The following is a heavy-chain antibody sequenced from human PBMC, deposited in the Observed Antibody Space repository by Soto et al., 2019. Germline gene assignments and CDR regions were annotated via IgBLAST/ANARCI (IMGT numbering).Heavy chain of an antibody. J-gene: IGHJ4*02. CDR3: AREVAIDSPSLDY. D-gene: IGHD2-15*01. CDR2: ISYDGSNK. Sequence: GGSLRLSCAASGFTFSSYAMHWVRQAPGKGLEWVAVISYDGSNKYYADSVKGRFTISRDNSKNTLYLQMNSLRAEDTAVYYCAREVAIDSPSLDYWGQGTLVTVSS. V-gene: IGHV3-30-3*01. CDR1: GFTFSSYA.